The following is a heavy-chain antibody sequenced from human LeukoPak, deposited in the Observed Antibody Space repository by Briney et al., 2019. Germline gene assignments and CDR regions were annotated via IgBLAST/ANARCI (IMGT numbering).Heavy chain of an antibody. D-gene: IGHD6-13*01. CDR2: ISSSSSYI. Sequence: GGSLRLSCAASGFTFSSYGMNWVRQAPGKGLEWVSSISSSSSYIYYADSVKGRFTISRDNAKNPLYLQMNSLRAEDTAVYYCARVRLYSSSSSYYMDVWGKGTTVTVSS. J-gene: IGHJ6*03. CDR3: ARVRLYSSSSSYYMDV. V-gene: IGHV3-21*01. CDR1: GFTFSSYG.